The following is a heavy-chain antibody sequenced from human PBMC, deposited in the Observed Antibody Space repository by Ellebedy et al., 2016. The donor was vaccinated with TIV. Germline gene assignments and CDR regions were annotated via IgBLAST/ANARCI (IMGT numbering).Heavy chain of an antibody. CDR3: GRDAVTGNGRWDWLDP. D-gene: IGHD2-21*02. CDR2: ISNDGRSK. V-gene: IGHV3-30*03. CDR1: GFTFSDYG. J-gene: IGHJ5*02. Sequence: GESLKISCVASGFTFSDYGMHWVRQAPGKGLEWVAVISNDGRSKKHADSVKGRFTISRDNSRNTLYLQMNSVRAEDSAIYYCGRDAVTGNGRWDWLDPWGQGNLVTVSS.